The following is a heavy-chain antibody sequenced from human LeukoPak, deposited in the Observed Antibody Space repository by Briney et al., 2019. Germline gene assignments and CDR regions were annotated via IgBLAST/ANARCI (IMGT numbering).Heavy chain of an antibody. J-gene: IGHJ4*02. Sequence: PSETLSLTCAVSGYSISSGYYWGWIRQPPGKGLEWIGSIYHSGSTYYNPSLKSRVTISVDTSKNQFSLKLSSVTAADTAVYYCARAVYSSGWYKDHWGQGTLVTASS. CDR2: IYHSGST. CDR1: GYSISSGYY. CDR3: ARAVYSSGWYKDH. D-gene: IGHD6-19*01. V-gene: IGHV4-38-2*01.